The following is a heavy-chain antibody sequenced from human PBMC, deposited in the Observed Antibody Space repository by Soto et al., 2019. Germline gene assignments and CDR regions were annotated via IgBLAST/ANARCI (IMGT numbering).Heavy chain of an antibody. D-gene: IGHD1-26*01. V-gene: IGHV1-46*03. CDR1: GYTFTTYF. CDR3: TRDLGGSYFDY. CDR2: INPSDGST. J-gene: IGHJ4*02. Sequence: ASVKVSRKASGYTFTTYFIHRVRLAPGQGLEWMAVINPSDGSTTYAQKFRGRVTMTRDTSTSTVYMDLGSLTSEDTAVYFCTRDLGGSYFDYWGQGTQVTVSS.